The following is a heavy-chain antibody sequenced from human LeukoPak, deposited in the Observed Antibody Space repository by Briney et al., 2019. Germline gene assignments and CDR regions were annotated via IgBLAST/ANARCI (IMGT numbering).Heavy chain of an antibody. D-gene: IGHD2-15*01. Sequence: GRSLRLSCAASGFTFSSYGMHWVRQAPGEGLEWVAVISYDGSNKYYADSVKGRFTISRDNSKNTLYLQMNSLRAEDTAVYYCAKDIRYCSGGGCPADAFDIWGQGTMVTVSS. V-gene: IGHV3-30*18. CDR2: ISYDGSNK. CDR3: AKDIRYCSGGGCPADAFDI. CDR1: GFTFSSYG. J-gene: IGHJ3*02.